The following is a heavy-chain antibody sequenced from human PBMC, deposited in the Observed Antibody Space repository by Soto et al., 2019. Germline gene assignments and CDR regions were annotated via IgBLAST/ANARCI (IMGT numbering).Heavy chain of an antibody. Sequence: GASVKVCCKDSVGSFNSSGIRWVRQEHRQGLEWVGGIIPIFVTSHYAQKFQGRVTITADESTNTAYMELSSLTSEDTAVYYCARSLDYHDYTGYSTVGVYFDYWGLGTLVTVSS. CDR3: ARSLDYHDYTGYSTVGVYFDY. CDR2: IIPIFVTS. CDR1: VGSFNSSG. D-gene: IGHD3-22*01. V-gene: IGHV1-69*13. J-gene: IGHJ4*02.